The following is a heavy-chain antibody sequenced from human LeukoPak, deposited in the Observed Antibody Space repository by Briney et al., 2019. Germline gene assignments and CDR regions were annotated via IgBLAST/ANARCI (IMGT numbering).Heavy chain of an antibody. D-gene: IGHD3-22*01. CDR2: ITGSDVST. J-gene: IGHJ4*02. CDR1: GFTFSIYG. CDR3: AKYSHDSSGSYDY. Sequence: GGSLRLSCAASGFTFSIYGMSWVRQAPGKGLEWVSAITGSDVSTYYADSMKGRFTISRDNSKNTLYLQMNSLRAEDTAVYYCAKYSHDSSGSYDYWGQGTLVTVSS. V-gene: IGHV3-23*01.